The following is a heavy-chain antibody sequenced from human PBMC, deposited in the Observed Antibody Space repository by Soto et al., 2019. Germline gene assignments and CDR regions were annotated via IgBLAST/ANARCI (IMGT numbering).Heavy chain of an antibody. CDR1: GGSFSGYY. CDR2: INHSGST. Sequence: QVQLQQWGAGLLKPSETLSLTCAVYGGSFSGYYWSWIRQPPGKGLEWIGEINHSGSTNYNPSLKSRVTISVDTSKNQFSLKLSSVTAADTAVYYCARLRRRPGWFDPWGQGTLVTVSS. CDR3: ARLRRRPGWFDP. J-gene: IGHJ5*02. V-gene: IGHV4-34*01.